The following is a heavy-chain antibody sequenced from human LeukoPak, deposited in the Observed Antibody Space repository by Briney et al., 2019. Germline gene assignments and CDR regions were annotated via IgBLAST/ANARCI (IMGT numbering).Heavy chain of an antibody. CDR1: GYTFTSYG. Sequence: ASAKVSCKASGYTFTSYGISWVRQAPGQGLEWMGWISAYNGNTNYAQKLQGRVTMTTDTSTSTAYMELRSLRSDDTAVYYCARGAEYYYDSSGDAEYFQHWGQGTLVTVSS. V-gene: IGHV1-18*01. CDR2: ISAYNGNT. CDR3: ARGAEYYYDSSGDAEYFQH. J-gene: IGHJ1*01. D-gene: IGHD3-22*01.